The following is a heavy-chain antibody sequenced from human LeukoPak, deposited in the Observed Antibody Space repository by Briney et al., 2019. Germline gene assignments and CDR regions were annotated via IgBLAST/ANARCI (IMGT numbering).Heavy chain of an antibody. CDR2: ISYDGSNK. J-gene: IGHJ5*02. CDR1: GFTFSSYA. V-gene: IGHV3-30-3*02. D-gene: IGHD2-2*02. Sequence: QPGGSLRLSCAASGFTFSSYAMHWVRQAPGKGLEWVAVISYDGSNKYYADSVKGRFTISRDNSKNTLYLQMNSLRTEDTAVYYCAKLHCSSTSCYIGWFDPWGQGTLVTVSS. CDR3: AKLHCSSTSCYIGWFDP.